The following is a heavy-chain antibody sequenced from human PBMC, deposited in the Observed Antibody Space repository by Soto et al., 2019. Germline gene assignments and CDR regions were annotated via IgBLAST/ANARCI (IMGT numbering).Heavy chain of an antibody. CDR2: ISSSGSII. J-gene: IGHJ3*01. CDR1: GFTLSDYY. V-gene: IGHV3-11*01. Sequence: QVQLVESGGGLVMPGGSLRLSCAASGFTLSDYYIFWIRQAPGKGLEWVSYISSSGSIINYADSVKGRFTISRDNAKNSLDLRMNSLTAGDTAVYYCAREFCTANSCYSSAFDVGGQETMVTVSS. D-gene: IGHD3-22*01. CDR3: AREFCTANSCYSSAFDV.